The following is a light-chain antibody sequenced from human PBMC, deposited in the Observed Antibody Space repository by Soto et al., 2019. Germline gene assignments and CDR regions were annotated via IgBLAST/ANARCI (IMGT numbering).Light chain of an antibody. J-gene: IGKJ2*01. CDR1: QSVTSGY. CDR3: QHYGSSPRT. V-gene: IGKV3-20*01. Sequence: EIVLTQSPGTLSLSPGETATLSCRASQSVTSGYLAWYQQKPGQAPRLLIYGASSRATGIPDRFSGSGSGKDFSLTISRLDPEDFAVYYCQHYGSSPRTFGQGTQREIK. CDR2: GAS.